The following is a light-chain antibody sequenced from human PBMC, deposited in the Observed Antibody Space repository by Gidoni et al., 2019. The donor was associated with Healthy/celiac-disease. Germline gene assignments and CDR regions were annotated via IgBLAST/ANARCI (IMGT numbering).Light chain of an antibody. CDR2: GNS. CDR1: SSNIGAGYD. CDR3: QSYDSSLSGRYV. Sequence: QSVLTQPPSVAGAPGQRVPISCTGSSSNIGAGYDVHWYQQLPGTAPKLLIYGNSNRPSGVPDRFSGSKSGTSASLAITGLHAEDEADYYCQSYDSSLSGRYVFGTGTKVTVL. J-gene: IGLJ1*01. V-gene: IGLV1-40*01.